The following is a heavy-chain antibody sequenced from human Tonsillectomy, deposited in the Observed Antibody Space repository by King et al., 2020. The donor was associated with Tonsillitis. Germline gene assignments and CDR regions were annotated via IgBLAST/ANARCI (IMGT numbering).Heavy chain of an antibody. CDR3: AKENPKAHCSSTSCYTGVGWFDP. D-gene: IGHD2-2*02. CDR1: GFTFDDYA. CDR2: ISWNSGSI. Sequence: EVQLVESGGGLVQPGRSLRLSCAASGFTFDDYAMHWVRQAPGKGLEWVSGISWNSGSIGYADSVKGRFTISRDNAKNSLYLQMNSLRAEDTALYYCAKENPKAHCSSTSCYTGVGWFDPWGQGTLVTVSS. V-gene: IGHV3-9*01. J-gene: IGHJ5*02.